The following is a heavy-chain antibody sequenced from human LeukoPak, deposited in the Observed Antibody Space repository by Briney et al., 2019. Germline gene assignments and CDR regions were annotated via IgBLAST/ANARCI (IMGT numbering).Heavy chain of an antibody. CDR3: ARDGWIFDYYGMDV. CDR1: GGSISSYY. D-gene: IGHD3-3*01. CDR2: IYTRGST. Sequence: SETLSLTCTVSGGSISSYYWSWIRKPAGKGLEWIGRIYTRGSTNYNPSLKSRVTISVDTSKNQFSLKLSSVTAADTAVYYCARDGWIFDYYGMDVWGQGTTVTVSS. V-gene: IGHV4-4*07. J-gene: IGHJ6*02.